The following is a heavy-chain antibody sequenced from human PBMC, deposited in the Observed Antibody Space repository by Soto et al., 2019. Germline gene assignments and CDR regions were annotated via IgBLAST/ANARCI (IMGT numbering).Heavy chain of an antibody. CDR3: ARDGSRFMQLWHIKTHCYFDF. J-gene: IGHJ2*01. CDR1: GGSISSSNW. D-gene: IGHD5-18*01. Sequence: QVQLQASGPGLVKPSGTLSLTCAVSGGSISSSNWWSWVRQPPGKGLDGIGEIDHSGSNNYNPSLKSRVTISVDMSQNQFSLKLSSVTAADTAVYYCARDGSRFMQLWHIKTHCYFDFWGRGTLVTVSS. V-gene: IGHV4-4*02. CDR2: IDHSGSN.